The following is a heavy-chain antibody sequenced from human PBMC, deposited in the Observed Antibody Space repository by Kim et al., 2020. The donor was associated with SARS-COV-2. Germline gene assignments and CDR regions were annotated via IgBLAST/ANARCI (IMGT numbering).Heavy chain of an antibody. CDR3: ARNWNDAVYGMDV. CDR2: IKQDGSEK. J-gene: IGHJ6*02. CDR1: GFTFSSYW. D-gene: IGHD1-1*01. Sequence: GGSLRLSCTASGFTFSSYWMSWFRQAPGKGLEWVANIKQDGSEKYCVDSVKGRFTISRDNAKNSLYLQMNSLRAEDTAVYYCARNWNDAVYGMDVWGQGTTVTVSS. V-gene: IGHV3-7*01.